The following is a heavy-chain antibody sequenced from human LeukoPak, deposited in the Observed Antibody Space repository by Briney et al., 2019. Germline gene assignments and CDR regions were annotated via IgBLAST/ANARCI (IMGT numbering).Heavy chain of an antibody. V-gene: IGHV4-34*01. CDR1: GGSFSGYY. D-gene: IGHD6-13*01. Sequence: SETLSLTCAVYGGSFSGYYWSWIRQPPGKGLEWIGYIYHSGSTYYNPSLKSRVTISVDRSKNQFSLKLSSVTAADTAVYYCARAEQQLVYFDYWGQGTLVTVSS. CDR3: ARAEQQLVYFDY. J-gene: IGHJ4*02. CDR2: IYHSGST.